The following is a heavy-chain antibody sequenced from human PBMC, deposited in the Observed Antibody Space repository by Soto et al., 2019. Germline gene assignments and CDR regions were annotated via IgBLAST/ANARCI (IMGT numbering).Heavy chain of an antibody. CDR1: GYTFTSTY. D-gene: IGHD3-22*01. CDR2: IDPNGGRT. Sequence: ASVKVSCKASGYTFTSTYMHWVRQAPGQGLEWMGVIDPNGGRTIYAEKFQGRLTLTRDTSTATDYMQLSSLRPEDTSMYFCARARSYNDLYWWLATWGQGTLVTVCS. V-gene: IGHV1-46*01. CDR3: ARARSYNDLYWWLAT. J-gene: IGHJ1*01.